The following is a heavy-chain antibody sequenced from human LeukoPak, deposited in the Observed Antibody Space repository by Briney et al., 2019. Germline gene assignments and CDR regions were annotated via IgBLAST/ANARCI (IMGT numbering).Heavy chain of an antibody. D-gene: IGHD1-26*01. J-gene: IGHJ6*02. V-gene: IGHV1-46*01. Sequence: ASVKVSCKASGYTFTSYYMHWVRQAPGQGLEWMGIINPSGGSTSYAQKFQGRVTMTRDTSTSTVYMELSSLRSEDTAVFYCARISLGAIWGYYYGMDVWGQGTTVTVSS. CDR3: ARISLGAIWGYYYGMDV. CDR1: GYTFTSYY. CDR2: INPSGGST.